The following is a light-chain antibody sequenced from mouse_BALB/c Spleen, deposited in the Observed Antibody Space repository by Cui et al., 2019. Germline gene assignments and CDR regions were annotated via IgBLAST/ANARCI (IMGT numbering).Light chain of an antibody. CDR3: HQQSSYPWT. V-gene: IGKV4-69*01. CDR1: SSVRY. CDR2: DTS. J-gene: IGKJ1*01. Sequence: QILLTQSPAIMSASPGEKVTMTSSGSSSVRYMHWYQQKPGTGPKPWIYDTSNLASGFPARFSGSGSGRSYSLRISSMEAEDTATYYCHQQSSYPWTFGGGTKLEIK.